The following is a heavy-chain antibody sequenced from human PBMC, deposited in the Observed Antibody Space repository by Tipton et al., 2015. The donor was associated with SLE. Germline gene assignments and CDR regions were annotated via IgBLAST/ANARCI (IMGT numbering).Heavy chain of an antibody. V-gene: IGHV4-61*01. CDR1: GGSVSSASYY. CDR2: IFYSGDA. Sequence: TPSLTCTISGGSVSSASYYWTWIRQPPGKGMEWLGYIFYSGDATYHPSLKSRVTISIDTSKNQFSLKLTSVTAADMAVYYCARESGSSGWSLDSWGQGIPVTVSS. J-gene: IGHJ4*02. CDR3: ARESGSSGWSLDS. D-gene: IGHD6-13*01.